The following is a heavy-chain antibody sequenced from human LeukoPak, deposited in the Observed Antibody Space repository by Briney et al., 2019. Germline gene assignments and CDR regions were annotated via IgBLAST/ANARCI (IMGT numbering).Heavy chain of an antibody. J-gene: IGHJ4*02. CDR1: GGSISSYY. Sequence: SETLSLTCTVSGGSISSYYWSWIRQPAVKGLEWIGRIYTSGSTNYNPSLKSRVTMSVDTSKNQFSLKLSSVTAADTAVYYCARDPSTTGRWGFDYWGQGTLVTVSS. CDR3: ARDPSTTGRWGFDY. CDR2: IYTSGST. D-gene: IGHD3-16*01. V-gene: IGHV4-4*07.